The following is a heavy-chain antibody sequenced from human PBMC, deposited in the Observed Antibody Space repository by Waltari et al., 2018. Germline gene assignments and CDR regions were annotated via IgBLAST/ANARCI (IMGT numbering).Heavy chain of an antibody. D-gene: IGHD3-10*01. V-gene: IGHV4-31*03. J-gene: IGHJ5*02. CDR2: IYHSGST. CDR1: GGSISSGGYY. Sequence: QVQLQESGPGLVKPSQTLSLTCTVSGGSISSGGYYWSWIRQHPGKGLEWIGEIYHSGSTNYNPSLKSRVTISVDKSKNQFSLKLSSVTAADTAVYYCARVGTTNWFDPWGQGTLVTVSS. CDR3: ARVGTTNWFDP.